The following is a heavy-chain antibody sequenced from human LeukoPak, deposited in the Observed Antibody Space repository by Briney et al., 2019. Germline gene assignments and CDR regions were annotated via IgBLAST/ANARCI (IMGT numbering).Heavy chain of an antibody. CDR1: GYTFSGYY. J-gene: IGHJ5*02. CDR3: ARAVAEVVNWFDP. Sequence: GSVTVSCKASGYTFSGYYMHWVRQAPGQGVEWMGWINPNSGDRNNAQKFKGRVTMTSDTSISTAYMELSRLRSDDTAVYYCARAVAEVVNWFDPWGQGTLVTVSS. D-gene: IGHD6-13*01. CDR2: INPNSGDR. V-gene: IGHV1-2*02.